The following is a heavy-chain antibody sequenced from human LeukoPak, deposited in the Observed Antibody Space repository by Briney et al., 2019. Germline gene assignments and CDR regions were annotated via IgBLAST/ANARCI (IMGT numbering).Heavy chain of an antibody. CDR2: INHSGST. CDR3: ARDRYYYDSSGYAIDH. Sequence: SETLSLTCAVYGGSFSGYYWSWIRQPPGKGLEWIGEINHSGSTNYNPSLKSRVTMSGDTSKNQFSLKLSSMTAADTAVYYCARDRYYYDSSGYAIDHWGQGTLVTVSS. J-gene: IGHJ4*02. CDR1: GGSFSGYY. D-gene: IGHD3-22*01. V-gene: IGHV4-34*01.